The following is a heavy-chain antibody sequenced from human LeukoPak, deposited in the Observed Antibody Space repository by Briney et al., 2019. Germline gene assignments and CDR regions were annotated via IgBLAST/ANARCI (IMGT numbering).Heavy chain of an antibody. J-gene: IGHJ4*02. V-gene: IGHV1-18*01. D-gene: IGHD3-22*01. CDR3: ARDAATLVVITRVKDY. CDR2: ISGHNGNT. CDR1: GYTFSSYG. Sequence: ASVNVSCKASGYTFSSYGFTWVRQAPGQGLEWMGWISGHNGNTNYAQKLQGRVTMTTDTSTSTAYMELRSLRSDDTAVYYCARDAATLVVITRVKDYWGQGTLVTVSS.